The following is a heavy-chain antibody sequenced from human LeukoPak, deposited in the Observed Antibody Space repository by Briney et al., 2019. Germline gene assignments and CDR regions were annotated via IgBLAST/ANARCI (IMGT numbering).Heavy chain of an antibody. CDR3: ARDGGRNNDY. Sequence: GGSLRLSCAASGFTVSSYWMTWVRQAPGKGLEWVANIKPDGSGKYYVDSVKGRFIISRDNAKNSLNLQMNSLRAEDTAVYYCARDGGRNNDYWGQGTLVTVSS. D-gene: IGHD3-3*01. V-gene: IGHV3-7*01. CDR2: IKPDGSGK. J-gene: IGHJ4*02. CDR1: GFTVSSYW.